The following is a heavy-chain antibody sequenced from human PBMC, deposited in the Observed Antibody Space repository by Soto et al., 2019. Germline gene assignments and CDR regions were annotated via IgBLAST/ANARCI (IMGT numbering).Heavy chain of an antibody. Sequence: QVQLVQSGAEVKKPGSSVKVSCRTSGGTFNSYTFSWVRQAPGQGLEWVGGILPSYGTANYAQKFQGRVTXXSXXSASTVYMAVNSLRSDDTAVYSCARAWRFPYPFDYWGQGTLVTVSS. CDR3: ARAWRFPYPFDY. CDR1: GGTFNSYT. V-gene: IGHV1-69*05. D-gene: IGHD2-21*01. J-gene: IGHJ4*02. CDR2: ILPSYGTA.